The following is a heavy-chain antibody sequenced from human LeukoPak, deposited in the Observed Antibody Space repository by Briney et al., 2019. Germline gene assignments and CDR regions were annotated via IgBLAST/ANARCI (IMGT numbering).Heavy chain of an antibody. CDR3: ARSGYSYGPRPYYFDY. CDR1: LGTFSSYA. D-gene: IGHD5-18*01. CDR2: IIPIFCIA. Sequence: SVKVSFKASLGTFSSYAISWVRQAPGQGLEWMERIIPIFCIANYAQKFQGRVMISADKFTSTAYMELSSMRSEDTAVYYCARSGYSYGPRPYYFDYWGPGTLVTVSS. J-gene: IGHJ4*02. V-gene: IGHV1-69*04.